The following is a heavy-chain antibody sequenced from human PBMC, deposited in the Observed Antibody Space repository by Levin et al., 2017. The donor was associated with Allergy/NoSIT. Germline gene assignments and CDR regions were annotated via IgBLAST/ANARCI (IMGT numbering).Heavy chain of an antibody. J-gene: IGHJ4*02. CDR1: GFTFTSFW. D-gene: IGHD3-16*01. CDR3: IRGYQESSAYTSGY. CDR2: IKQDGSEK. V-gene: IGHV3-7*01. Sequence: LSLTCAASGFTFTSFWMTWVRQPPGKGLEWVANIKQDGSEKYYVDSVRGRFTISRDNAKNTLFLQMNSMRVEDTAVYHCIRGYQESSAYTSGYWGQGTLVTVST.